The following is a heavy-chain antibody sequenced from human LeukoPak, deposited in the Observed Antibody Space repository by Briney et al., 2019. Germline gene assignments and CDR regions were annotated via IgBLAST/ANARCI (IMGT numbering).Heavy chain of an antibody. CDR2: ISSSGSTI. CDR1: GFTFSDYY. J-gene: IGHJ4*02. V-gene: IGHV3-11*01. D-gene: IGHD5-18*01. CDR3: ARSYSLTAMVPFDC. Sequence: GGSLRLSCAASGFTFSDYYMSWLRQAPGKGLEWVSYISSSGSTIYYADSVKGRFTISRDNAKNSLYLQMNSLRAEDTAVYYCARSYSLTAMVPFDCWGQGTLVTVSS.